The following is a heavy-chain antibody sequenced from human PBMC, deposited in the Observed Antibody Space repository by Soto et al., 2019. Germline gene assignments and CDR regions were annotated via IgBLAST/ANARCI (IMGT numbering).Heavy chain of an antibody. CDR2: VIEDGSKK. J-gene: IGHJ4*02. CDR1: GFTFGSYS. Sequence: PGGSLRLSCAASGFTFGSYSMGWVRQAPGRGLEWVATVIEDGSKKYHMDSVKGRFSISRDNARNSVYLQMSSLRVEDTALYWCVRRGDDYWGQGSLVTVSS. CDR3: VRRGDDY. D-gene: IGHD3-16*01. V-gene: IGHV3-7*05.